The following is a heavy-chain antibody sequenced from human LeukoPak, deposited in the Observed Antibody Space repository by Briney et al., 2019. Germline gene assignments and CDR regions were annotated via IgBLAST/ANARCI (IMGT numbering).Heavy chain of an antibody. CDR3: ARCGLLREIDY. CDR1: GYTFTSYG. CDR2: ISAYNGNT. J-gene: IGHJ4*02. V-gene: IGHV1-18*01. Sequence: ASVKVSCKASGYTFTSYGFSWVRHAHGQGLEWMGWISAYNGNTNYAQKLQGRVTMTTDTSTSTAYMELRSLRSDDTAVYYCARCGLLREIDYWGQGTLVIVSS. D-gene: IGHD2-8*02.